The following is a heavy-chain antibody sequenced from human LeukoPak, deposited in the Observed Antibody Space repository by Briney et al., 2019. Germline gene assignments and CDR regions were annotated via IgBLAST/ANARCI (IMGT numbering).Heavy chain of an antibody. D-gene: IGHD2-2*01. J-gene: IGHJ3*02. CDR3: ARDGVVVPVNDAFDI. Sequence: GGSPRLSCAASGFTFSSYSMNWVRQAPGKGLEWVSSISSSSSYIYYADSVKGRFTISRDNAKNSLYLQMNSLRAEDTAVYYCARDGVVVPVNDAFDIWGQGTMVTVSS. CDR2: ISSSSSYI. CDR1: GFTFSSYS. V-gene: IGHV3-21*01.